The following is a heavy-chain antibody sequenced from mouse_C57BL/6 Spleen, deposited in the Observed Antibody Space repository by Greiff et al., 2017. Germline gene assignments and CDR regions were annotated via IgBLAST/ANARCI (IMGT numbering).Heavy chain of an antibody. CDR1: GYSFTGYY. J-gene: IGHJ2*01. CDR3: ARGPREFDY. CDR2: INPSTGGT. Sequence: EVKLQESGPELVKPGASVKISCKASGYSFTGYYMNWVKQSPEKSLEWIGEINPSTGGTTYNQKFKAKATLTVDKSSSTAYMQLKSLTSEDSAVYYCARGPREFDYWGQGTTLTVSS. V-gene: IGHV1-42*01.